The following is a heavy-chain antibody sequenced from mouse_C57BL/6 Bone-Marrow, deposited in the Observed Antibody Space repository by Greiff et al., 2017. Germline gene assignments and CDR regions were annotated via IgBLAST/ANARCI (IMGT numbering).Heavy chain of an antibody. Sequence: VQLQQSGPGLVQPSQSLSITCTVSGFSLTSYGVHWVRQSPGKGLEWLGVIWSGGSTDYNAAFISRLSLSKDNSKSQVFFKMNSLQADDTAIYYCARKGRFAYWGQGTLVTVSA. CDR2: IWSGGST. V-gene: IGHV2-2*01. CDR3: ARKGRFAY. J-gene: IGHJ3*01. CDR1: GFSLTSYG. D-gene: IGHD3-3*01.